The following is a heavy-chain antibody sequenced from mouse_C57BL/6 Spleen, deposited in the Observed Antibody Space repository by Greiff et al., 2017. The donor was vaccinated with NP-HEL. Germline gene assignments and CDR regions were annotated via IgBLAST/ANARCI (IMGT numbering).Heavy chain of an antibody. CDR2: IHPNSGST. V-gene: IGHV1-64*01. J-gene: IGHJ1*03. CDR3: SRSITTTVYWYFDV. Sequence: QVQLQQPGAELVKPGASVKLSCKASGYTFTSYWMHWVKQRPGHGLEWIGMIHPNSGSTNYTEKFKSKATLTVDNSYSTAYMQLSSLTSEDSAVYYWSRSITTTVYWYFDVWGTGTTVTVSS. D-gene: IGHD1-2*01. CDR1: GYTFTSYW.